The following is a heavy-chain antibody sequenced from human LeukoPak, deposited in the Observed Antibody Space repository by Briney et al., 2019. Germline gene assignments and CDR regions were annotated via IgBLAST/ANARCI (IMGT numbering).Heavy chain of an antibody. V-gene: IGHV1-69*02. CDR3: ARRELPLTGSTGYDWFDP. CDR2: IMPILNRT. Sequence: GASVKVSCKASGGNFNNFPISWVRQAPGQGLEWMGRIMPILNRTTYAQKFQDRVTITADKSTATAYMEMSSLTFDDTAVYYCARRELPLTGSTGYDWFDPWGQGTLVTVSS. J-gene: IGHJ5*02. CDR1: GGNFNNFP. D-gene: IGHD3-9*01.